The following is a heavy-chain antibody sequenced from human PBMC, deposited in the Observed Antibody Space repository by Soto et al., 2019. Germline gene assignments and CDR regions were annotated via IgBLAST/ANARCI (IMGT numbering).Heavy chain of an antibody. J-gene: IGHJ6*03. Sequence: GGSIRLSCAASGLTFSSYAMSWVRQAPGKGLEWVSAISGSGGSTYYADSVKGRFTISRDNSKNTLYLQMNSLRAEDTAVYYCAKASSVSSTSPNYYYYYMDVWGKGTTVTVSS. CDR1: GLTFSSYA. V-gene: IGHV3-23*01. D-gene: IGHD2-2*01. CDR2: ISGSGGST. CDR3: AKASSVSSTSPNYYYYYMDV.